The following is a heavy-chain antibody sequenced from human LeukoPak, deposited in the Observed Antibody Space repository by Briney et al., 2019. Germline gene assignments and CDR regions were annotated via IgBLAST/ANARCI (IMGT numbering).Heavy chain of an antibody. CDR1: GGTFSSYA. V-gene: IGHV1-69*13. J-gene: IGHJ6*03. CDR2: IIPIFGTA. D-gene: IGHD1-7*01. Sequence: AASVKVSCKASGGTFSSYAISWVRQAPGQGLEWMGGIIPIFGTANYAQKFQGRVTITADESTSTAYMELSSLRSEDTAVYYCAREGSQYNWNYGVAYYYYMDVWGKGTTVTVSS. CDR3: AREGSQYNWNYGVAYYYYMDV.